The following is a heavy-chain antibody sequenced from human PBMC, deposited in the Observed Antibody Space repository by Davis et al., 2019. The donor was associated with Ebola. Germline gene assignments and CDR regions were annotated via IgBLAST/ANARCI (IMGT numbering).Heavy chain of an antibody. D-gene: IGHD6-19*01. V-gene: IGHV3-23*01. CDR1: GFTFSSYA. CDR2: ISGSGGST. CDR3: ATTPQYSSGQNKPFDY. J-gene: IGHJ4*02. Sequence: GESLKISCAASGFTFSSYAMSWVRQAPGKGLEWVSAISGSGGSTYYADSVKGRFTISSDNSKNTLYLQMNSLRAEDTAVYYCATTPQYSSGQNKPFDYWGQGTLVTVSS.